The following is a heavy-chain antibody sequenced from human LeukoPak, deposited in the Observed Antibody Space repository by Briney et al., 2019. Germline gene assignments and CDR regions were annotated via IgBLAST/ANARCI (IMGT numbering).Heavy chain of an antibody. CDR3: ARQSIAYEPGLDY. Sequence: GASVKVSCKASGYTFTGYYMHWVRQAPGQGLEWMGWINPNSGGTNYAQKFQGSVTMTRDTSISTAYMELSRLRSDDTAVYYCARQSIAYEPGLDYWGQGTLVTVSS. V-gene: IGHV1-2*02. D-gene: IGHD6-6*01. J-gene: IGHJ4*02. CDR1: GYTFTGYY. CDR2: INPNSGGT.